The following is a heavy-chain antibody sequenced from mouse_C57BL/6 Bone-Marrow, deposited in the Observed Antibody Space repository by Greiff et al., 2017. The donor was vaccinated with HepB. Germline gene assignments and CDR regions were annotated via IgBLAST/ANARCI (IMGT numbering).Heavy chain of an antibody. D-gene: IGHD6-1*01. Sequence: EVKLMESGGGLVQPGGSLKLSCAASGFTFSDYYMYWVRQTPEKRLEWVAYISTGGGSTYYPDTVKGRFTISRDNAKNTLYLQMSRLKSEDTAMYYCAREERLSAWFAYWGQGTLVTVSA. CDR3: AREERLSAWFAY. CDR1: GFTFSDYY. V-gene: IGHV5-12*01. CDR2: ISTGGGST. J-gene: IGHJ3*01.